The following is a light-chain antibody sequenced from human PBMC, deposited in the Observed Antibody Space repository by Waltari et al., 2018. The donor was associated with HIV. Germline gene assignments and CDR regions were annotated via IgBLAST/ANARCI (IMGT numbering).Light chain of an antibody. Sequence: DIQMTQSPSSLSASVGDSVTIPCRSSQDIANYLNWYQQKLGEAPKLLIHATSTLQAGVPSRFSGGGSGSLFTLTISSLQPEDFATYYCQQSYTTPSWTFGQGTKLEVK. CDR3: QQSYTTPSWT. V-gene: IGKV1-39*01. CDR2: ATS. CDR1: QDIANY. J-gene: IGKJ1*01.